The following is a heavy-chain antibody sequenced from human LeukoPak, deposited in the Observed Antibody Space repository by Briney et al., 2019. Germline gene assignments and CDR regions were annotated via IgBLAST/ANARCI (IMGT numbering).Heavy chain of an antibody. CDR2: IYSGGST. J-gene: IGHJ6*02. V-gene: IGHV3-66*01. CDR1: GFTVSSNY. D-gene: IGHD3-10*01. Sequence: GGSLRLSCAASGFTVSSNYMSWVRQAPGKGLERVSVIYSGGSTYYADSVKGRFTISRDNSKNTLYLQMNSLRAEDTAVYYCARDYRRGYYYGSGSVYYYYGMDVWGQGTTVTVSS. CDR3: ARDYRRGYYYGSGSVYYYYGMDV.